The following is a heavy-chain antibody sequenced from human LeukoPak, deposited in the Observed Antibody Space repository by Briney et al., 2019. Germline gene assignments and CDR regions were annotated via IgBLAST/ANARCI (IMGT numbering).Heavy chain of an antibody. D-gene: IGHD3-3*01. CDR2: IFPVFGTA. Sequence: SVKDSCKAPGGTFSSYAISWVRQAPGQGLECMGGIFPVFGTANWAQRFQGRVTITADESTSTAYMELSSLRSEDTAVYYCARGDFWSGYQRQSPLNYWGQGTLVTVSS. CDR1: GGTFSSYA. J-gene: IGHJ4*02. V-gene: IGHV1-69*01. CDR3: ARGDFWSGYQRQSPLNY.